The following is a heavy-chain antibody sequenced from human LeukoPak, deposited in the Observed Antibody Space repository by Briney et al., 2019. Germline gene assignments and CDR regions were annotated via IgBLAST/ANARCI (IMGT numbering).Heavy chain of an antibody. J-gene: IGHJ4*02. D-gene: IGHD6-19*01. CDR1: GFTFDDFA. CDR2: ISWNSGSI. CDR3: AKHIRPVIVVADHIDY. Sequence: PGGSLRLSCTASGFTFDDFAMHWVRQAPGRGLEWVSGISWNSGSIGYADSVKGRFTISRDNAKNSLYLQMNSLRAEDMALYYCAKHIRPVIVVADHIDYWGQGILVTVSS. V-gene: IGHV3-9*03.